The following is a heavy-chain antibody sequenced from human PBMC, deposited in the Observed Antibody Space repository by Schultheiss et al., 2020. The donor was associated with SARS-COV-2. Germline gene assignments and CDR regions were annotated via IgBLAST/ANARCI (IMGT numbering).Heavy chain of an antibody. V-gene: IGHV3-23*01. Sequence: GGSLRLSCAASGFTFSSYALHWVRQAPGKGLEWVSAISGSGGSTYYADSVKGRFTISRDNSKNTLYLQMNSLRAEDTAVYYCAKWGGDYYYYYYGMDVWGQGTTVTVSS. CDR3: AKWGGDYYYYYYGMDV. J-gene: IGHJ6*02. D-gene: IGHD4-17*01. CDR2: ISGSGGST. CDR1: GFTFSSYA.